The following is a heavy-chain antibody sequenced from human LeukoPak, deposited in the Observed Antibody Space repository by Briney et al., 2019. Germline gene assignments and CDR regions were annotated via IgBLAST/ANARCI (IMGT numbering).Heavy chain of an antibody. V-gene: IGHV4-34*01. D-gene: IGHD5-12*01. CDR3: ARGRARMTRAYFDY. Sequence: SETLSLTCAVYGGSFSGYYWSWILQPPGKGLEWIGEINHSGSTNYNPSLKGRVTISVDTSKNQFSLKLSSVTAADTAVYYCARGRARMTRAYFDYWGQGTLVAVSS. J-gene: IGHJ4*02. CDR1: GGSFSGYY. CDR2: INHSGST.